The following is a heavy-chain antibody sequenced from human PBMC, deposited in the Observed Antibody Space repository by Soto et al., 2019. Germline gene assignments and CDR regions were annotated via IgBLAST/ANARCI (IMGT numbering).Heavy chain of an antibody. J-gene: IGHJ4*02. CDR1: GYTFSGYY. Sequence: QVQLVQSGAEVKKPGASVKVSCKASGYTFSGYYMHWVLQAPGQGLEWMGWINPISGGTNYAQEFQGRVSMTRATSISTAYMELSRLRSDDTAVYFCARNNFDYSDQHSPLNYYDYWGQGTLDTVSS. CDR3: ARNNFDYSDQHSPLNYYDY. D-gene: IGHD4-17*01. V-gene: IGHV1-2*02. CDR2: INPISGGT.